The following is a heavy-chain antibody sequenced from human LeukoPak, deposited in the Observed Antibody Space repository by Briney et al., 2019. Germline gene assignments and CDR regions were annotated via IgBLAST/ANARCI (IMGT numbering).Heavy chain of an antibody. CDR3: ARLNWNDRGFDY. D-gene: IGHD1-20*01. J-gene: IGHJ4*02. CDR1: GGSISSYY. Sequence: SETLSLTCTVSGGSISSYYWSWIRQPPGKGLEWIGYIYYSGSTNYNPSLKSRVTTSVATSKNQFSLKLSSVTAADTAVYYCARLNWNDRGFDYWGQGTLVTVSS. V-gene: IGHV4-59*08. CDR2: IYYSGST.